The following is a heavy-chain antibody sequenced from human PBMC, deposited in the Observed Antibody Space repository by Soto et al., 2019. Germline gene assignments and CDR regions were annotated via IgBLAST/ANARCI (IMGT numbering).Heavy chain of an antibody. Sequence: SETLSLTCAVYGGSFSGYYWSWIRQPPGKGLEWIGEINHSGSTNYNPSLKSRVTISVDTSKNQFSLKLSSVTAADTAVYYCARGRRYDSSGYYPDFDYWRQGTLVTVSS. CDR1: GGSFSGYY. CDR2: INHSGST. V-gene: IGHV4-34*01. CDR3: ARGRRYDSSGYYPDFDY. J-gene: IGHJ4*02. D-gene: IGHD3-22*01.